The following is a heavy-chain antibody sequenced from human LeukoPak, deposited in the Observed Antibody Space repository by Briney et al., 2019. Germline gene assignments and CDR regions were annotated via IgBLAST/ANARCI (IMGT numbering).Heavy chain of an antibody. J-gene: IGHJ5*02. V-gene: IGHV3-30*04. CDR2: ISYDGSNK. CDR3: ARGGYGDYVRWFDP. Sequence: GGSLRLSCAASGFTFSSYAMHWVRQAPGKGLEWVAVISYDGSNKYYADSVKGRFTISRDNSKNTLYLHMNSLRAEDTAVYYCARGGYGDYVRWFDPWGQGTLVTVSS. CDR1: GFTFSSYA. D-gene: IGHD4-17*01.